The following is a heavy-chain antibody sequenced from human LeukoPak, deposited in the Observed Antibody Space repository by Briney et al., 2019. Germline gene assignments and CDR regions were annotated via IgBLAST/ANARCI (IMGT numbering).Heavy chain of an antibody. Sequence: GGSLRLSCAASGFTFSSYWMHWVRQAPGKGLVWVSHINSDGSSTNYADSVKGRFTISRDNAKNTLYLQMNSLRAEDTAVYHCARTGIAARPTVWFDPWGQGTLVTVSS. CDR3: ARTGIAARPTVWFDP. CDR1: GFTFSSYW. D-gene: IGHD6-6*01. J-gene: IGHJ5*02. V-gene: IGHV3-74*01. CDR2: INSDGSST.